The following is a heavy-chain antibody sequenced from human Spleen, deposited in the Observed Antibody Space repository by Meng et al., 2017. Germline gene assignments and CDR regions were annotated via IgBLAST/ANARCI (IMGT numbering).Heavy chain of an antibody. Sequence: QVQLQESGQGLVKHSETLSLTCTVSGVSISSSCYYWGWIRQPPGKGLEWIGSIYYSGSTYYNPSLKSRVTISVDTSKNHFSLKLSSVTAADTAVYYCARRRDNGWYFDYWGQGTLVTVSS. CDR2: IYYSGST. J-gene: IGHJ4*02. CDR1: GVSISSSCYY. D-gene: IGHD1-14*01. CDR3: ARRRDNGWYFDY. V-gene: IGHV4-39*02.